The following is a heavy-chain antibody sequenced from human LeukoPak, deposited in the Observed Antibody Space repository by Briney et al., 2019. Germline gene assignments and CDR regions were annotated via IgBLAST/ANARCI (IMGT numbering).Heavy chain of an antibody. Sequence: ASVKVSCKASGYTFTGYYMHWVRQAPGQGREWMGWINPNSGGTNYAQKFQGRVTMTRDTSISTAYMELSRLRSDDTAVYYCARVWSYYYYMDVWGKGTTVTVSS. V-gene: IGHV1-2*02. CDR1: GYTFTGYY. D-gene: IGHD3-16*01. CDR2: INPNSGGT. CDR3: ARVWSYYYYMDV. J-gene: IGHJ6*03.